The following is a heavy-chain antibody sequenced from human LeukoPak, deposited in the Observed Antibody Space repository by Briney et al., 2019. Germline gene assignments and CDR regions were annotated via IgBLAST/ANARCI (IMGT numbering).Heavy chain of an antibody. Sequence: GSSVKVSCKASGGTFSSYAISWVRQAPGQGLEWMGRIIPIFGTANYSQKFQARVTITTDESTSTAYIELSSLRSEDTAVYYCASGAGYCSSTSCYGPHNYYYYYMDVWGKGTTATVSS. CDR3: ASGAGYCSSTSCYGPHNYYYYYMDV. V-gene: IGHV1-69*05. D-gene: IGHD2-2*01. CDR2: IIPIFGTA. J-gene: IGHJ6*03. CDR1: GGTFSSYA.